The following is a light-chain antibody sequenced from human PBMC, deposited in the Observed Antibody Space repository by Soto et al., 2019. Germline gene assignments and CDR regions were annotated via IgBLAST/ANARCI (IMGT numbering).Light chain of an antibody. V-gene: IGLV4-69*01. J-gene: IGLJ2*01. CDR2: LNRDGSH. CDR1: SGHSNYA. Sequence: QLVLTQSPSASASLGASVKLTCTLSSGHSNYAIAWHQQQPEKGPRYLMKLNRDGSHSKGDGIPNRFSGSRSGAERYLTISSLQSEDEADYYCHTWGTGIVIFGGGTKLTVL. CDR3: HTWGTGIVI.